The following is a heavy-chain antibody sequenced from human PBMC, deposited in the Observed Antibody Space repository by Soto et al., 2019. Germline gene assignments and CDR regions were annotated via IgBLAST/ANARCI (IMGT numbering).Heavy chain of an antibody. CDR1: GYTFTSYY. Sequence: ASVKVSCKASGYTFTSYYMHWVRQATGQGLEWMGWMNPSSGNTGYAQKFQGRVTMTRNTSISTAYMELSSLRSEDTAVYYCARGWYYMDVWGKGTTVTVSS. CDR3: ARGWYYMDV. J-gene: IGHJ6*03. CDR2: MNPSSGNT. V-gene: IGHV1-8*02.